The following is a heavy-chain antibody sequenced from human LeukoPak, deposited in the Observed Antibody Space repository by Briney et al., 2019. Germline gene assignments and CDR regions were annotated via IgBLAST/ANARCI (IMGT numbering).Heavy chain of an antibody. CDR2: ISGSGGST. CDR1: GFSFSSYA. V-gene: IGHV3-23*01. D-gene: IGHD6-6*01. CDR3: AKDRTSIADDLDY. J-gene: IGHJ4*02. Sequence: PGGSLRLSCTASGFSFSSYAMNWVRQAPGKGLEWVSTISGSGGSTYYADSVKGRFTISRDNSKNTLYLQMNSLRAEDTAVYYCAKDRTSIADDLDYWGQGTLVTVSS.